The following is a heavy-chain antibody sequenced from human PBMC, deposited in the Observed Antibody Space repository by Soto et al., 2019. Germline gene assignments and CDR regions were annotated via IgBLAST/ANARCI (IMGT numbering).Heavy chain of an antibody. Sequence: DVQLVESVGGLIQPGGSLRLSCAVSGLTVSGKKYVAWVRQAPGKGLEWVSGFYDLDGTYYADSLKGRFTTSGDSSRTIVYLQMNGLRPEDTAVYYCATWHLQEHAYDVWGQGTTVTVSS. CDR1: GLTVSGKKY. D-gene: IGHD4-4*01. CDR3: ATWHLQEHAYDV. J-gene: IGHJ3*01. V-gene: IGHV3-53*01. CDR2: FYDLDGT.